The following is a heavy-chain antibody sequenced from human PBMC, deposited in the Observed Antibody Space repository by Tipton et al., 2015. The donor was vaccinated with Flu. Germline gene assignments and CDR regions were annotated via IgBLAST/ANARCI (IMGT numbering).Heavy chain of an antibody. V-gene: IGHV4-61*02. J-gene: IGHJ4*02. CDR1: GGSISSGSYY. Sequence: TLSLTCTVSGGSISSGSYYWSWIRQPAGKGLEWIGRIYISGSTNYNPSLKSRVTISVDTSKNQFSLKLSSVTAADTAVYYCARERDVLLWFGELGYFDYWGQGTLVTVSS. D-gene: IGHD3-10*01. CDR3: ARERDVLLWFGELGYFDY. CDR2: IYISGST.